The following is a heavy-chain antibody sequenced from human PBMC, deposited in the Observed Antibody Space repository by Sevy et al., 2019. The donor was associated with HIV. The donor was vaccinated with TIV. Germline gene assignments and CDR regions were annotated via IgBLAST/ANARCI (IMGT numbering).Heavy chain of an antibody. Sequence: ASVKVSCKASGYRFTSYHITWVRQAPGQGLEWMGWIAGYNDDTNYAQHFQGRVSMATDTSKSTAYMELRSLTSDDTAVYYCGRGRATNTGSYFFDHWAQGTLVTVSS. J-gene: IGHJ4*02. D-gene: IGHD2-8*02. CDR3: GRGRATNTGSYFFDH. CDR2: IAGYNDDT. CDR1: GYRFTSYH. V-gene: IGHV1-18*01.